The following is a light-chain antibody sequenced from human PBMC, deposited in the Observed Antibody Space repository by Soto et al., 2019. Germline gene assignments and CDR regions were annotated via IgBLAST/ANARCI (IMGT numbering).Light chain of an antibody. CDR2: GAS. V-gene: IGKV3-20*01. Sequence: EIVLTQSPGTLSLSPGERATLACRASQSVSSSYLAWYQQTPGQAPRLLIYGASSRATGIPDRFSGSGSGTDFTLNISRLEPEDFAVYYCQQYYSSAEITFGQGTRLEIK. J-gene: IGKJ5*01. CDR1: QSVSSSY. CDR3: QQYYSSAEIT.